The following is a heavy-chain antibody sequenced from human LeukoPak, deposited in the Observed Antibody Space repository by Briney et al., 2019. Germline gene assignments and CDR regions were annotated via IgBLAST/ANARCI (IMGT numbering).Heavy chain of an antibody. CDR1: GGSISSSSYY. J-gene: IGHJ4*02. Sequence: SETLSLTCTVSGGSISSSSYYWGWIRQPPGKGLEWIGSIYYSGSTYYNPSLKSRVTISVDTSKNQFSLKLSSVTAADTAVYYCARRAPDEITIFGARLGGGFDYWGQGTLVTVSS. CDR2: IYYSGST. D-gene: IGHD3-3*01. CDR3: ARRAPDEITIFGARLGGGFDY. V-gene: IGHV4-39*01.